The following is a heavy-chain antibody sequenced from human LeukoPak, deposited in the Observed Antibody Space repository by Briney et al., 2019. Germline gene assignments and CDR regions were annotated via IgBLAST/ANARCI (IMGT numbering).Heavy chain of an antibody. CDR1: GYTFTNYV. D-gene: IGHD2-21*01. CDR2: ISAYNGNT. Sequence: GSAKDSSMHPGYTFTNYVINWVPPAPGQGGERVGWISAYNGNTNNTQKFQGRLTITMDTSTSTAYMELRSLRSDDTAAYFCAREHIFERSRVDYWGQGTLVTVSS. CDR3: AREHIFERSRVDY. V-gene: IGHV1-18*04. J-gene: IGHJ4*02.